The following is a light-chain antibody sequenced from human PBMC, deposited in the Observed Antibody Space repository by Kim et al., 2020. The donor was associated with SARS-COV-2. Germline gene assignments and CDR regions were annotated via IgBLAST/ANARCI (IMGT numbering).Light chain of an antibody. CDR2: DAS. J-gene: IGKJ2*01. CDR1: QGISTY. CDR3: QQLNNDPPYT. Sequence: ASVGDRGIITCRASQGISTYLAWYQQNPGKAPKILIYDASTLRSGVPSRFSGSGSGTEFTLTISSLQPEDFATYYCQQLNNDPPYTFGQGTKLEIK. V-gene: IGKV1-9*01.